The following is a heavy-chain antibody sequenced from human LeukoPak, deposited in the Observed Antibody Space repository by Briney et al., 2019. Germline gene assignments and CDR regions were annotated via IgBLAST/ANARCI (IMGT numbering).Heavy chain of an antibody. CDR2: ITGDGSST. D-gene: IGHD1-1*01. CDR3: ARSNWPYYFDY. Sequence: GGSLRLSCAASEFTISNYWMHWVRQAPGKGLVWVSWITGDGSSTRYADSVKGRFTISRDNAKNTLYLKVNSLRAEDTAVYYCARSNWPYYFDYWGQGALVTVSS. V-gene: IGHV3-74*01. J-gene: IGHJ4*02. CDR1: EFTISNYW.